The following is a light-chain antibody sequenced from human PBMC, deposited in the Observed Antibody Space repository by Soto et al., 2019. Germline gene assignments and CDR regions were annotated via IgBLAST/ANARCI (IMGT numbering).Light chain of an antibody. Sequence: DIQTTQSPSSLSGSXGDRVTINCRARQSECIYIHGYQQTPGXAPIIXIYASSSLQSGVTSRFSGSGSGTDFNLTISSLEPEDFATYQCQQSYSTPTFGQGTKVDIK. V-gene: IGKV1-39*01. CDR3: QQSYSTPT. CDR1: QSECIY. J-gene: IGKJ2*01. CDR2: ASS.